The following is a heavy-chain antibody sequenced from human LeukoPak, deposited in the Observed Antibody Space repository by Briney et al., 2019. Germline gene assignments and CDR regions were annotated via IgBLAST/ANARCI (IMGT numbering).Heavy chain of an antibody. V-gene: IGHV3-23*01. CDR2: ISHSGGST. CDR1: GFSFNTYV. D-gene: IGHD3-22*01. J-gene: IGHJ4*02. Sequence: SGGSLRLSCAASGFSFNTYVMSWVRQTPEKGLEWVSGISHSGGSTYYAASVKGRFTISRDRSKNTVYLQMNSLRTEDTAVYYCARDSGPLYGSSGYYNGMECDYWGQGTLVTVSS. CDR3: ARDSGPLYGSSGYYNGMECDY.